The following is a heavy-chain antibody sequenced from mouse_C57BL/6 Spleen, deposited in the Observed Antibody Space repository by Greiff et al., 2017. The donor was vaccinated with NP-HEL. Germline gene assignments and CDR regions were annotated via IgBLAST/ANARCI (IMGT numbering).Heavy chain of an antibody. Sequence: EVQRVESGGDLVKPGGSLKLSCAASGFTFSSYGMPWVRQTPDKRLEWVATISSGGSYTYYPDSVKGRFTISRDNAKNTLYLQMSSLKSEDTARYYCAGHARYGNFAWFAYWGQGTLVTVSA. D-gene: IGHD2-1*01. CDR2: ISSGGSYT. CDR1: GFTFSSYG. J-gene: IGHJ3*01. V-gene: IGHV5-6*01. CDR3: AGHARYGNFAWFAY.